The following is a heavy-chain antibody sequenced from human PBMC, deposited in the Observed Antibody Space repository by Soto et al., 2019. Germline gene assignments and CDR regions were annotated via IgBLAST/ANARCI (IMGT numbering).Heavy chain of an antibody. CDR2: IYYSGST. J-gene: IGHJ6*03. CDR1: GGSISSSSYY. Sequence: SETLCLTCTVSGGSISSSSYYWGWIRQPPGKGLEWIGSIYYSGSTYYNPSLKSRVTISVDTSKNQFSLKLSSVTAADTAVYYCASAPVRFLEWFSPDYYYYYMDVWGKGTTVTVSS. V-gene: IGHV4-39*01. D-gene: IGHD3-3*01. CDR3: ASAPVRFLEWFSPDYYYYYMDV.